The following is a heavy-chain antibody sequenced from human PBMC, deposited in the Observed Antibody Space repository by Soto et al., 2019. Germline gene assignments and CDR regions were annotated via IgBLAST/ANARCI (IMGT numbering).Heavy chain of an antibody. J-gene: IGHJ4*02. Sequence: GGSLRLSCAASGFTFSSYAMSWVRQAPGKGLEWVSAISGSGGSTYYAGSVKGRFTISRDNSKNTLYLQMNSLRAEDTAVYYCAKDLRLGELSSFDYWGQGTLVTVSS. CDR3: AKDLRLGELSSFDY. D-gene: IGHD3-16*02. V-gene: IGHV3-23*01. CDR1: GFTFSSYA. CDR2: ISGSGGST.